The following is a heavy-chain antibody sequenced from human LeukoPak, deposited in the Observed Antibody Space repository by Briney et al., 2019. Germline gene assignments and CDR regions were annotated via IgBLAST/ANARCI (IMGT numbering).Heavy chain of an antibody. Sequence: SETLSLTCTVSSGSISTSNYYWSWIRQPPGKGLEWIGEINHSGSTKYNPSLKSRVTISVDTSKNQFSLKLSSVTAADTAVYYCARLRCDSCYPNWFDPWGQGTLVAVSS. V-gene: IGHV4-39*07. CDR1: SGSISTSNYY. D-gene: IGHD2-15*01. CDR2: INHSGST. CDR3: ARLRCDSCYPNWFDP. J-gene: IGHJ5*02.